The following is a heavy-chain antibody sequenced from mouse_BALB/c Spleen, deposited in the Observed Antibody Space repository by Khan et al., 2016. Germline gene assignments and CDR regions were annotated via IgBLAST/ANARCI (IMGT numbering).Heavy chain of an antibody. Sequence: VQLQESGPELVKPGASVKISCKASGYTFTDYYVNWVKQKPGQGLEWIGWIYPGSGNTKYNEKFKGKATLTVDTSSSTAYMQLSSLTYEDTSVYFCARSQLRLRFAYWGQGTLVTVSA. CDR3: ARSQLRLRFAY. CDR2: IYPGSGNT. J-gene: IGHJ3*01. V-gene: IGHV1-84*02. D-gene: IGHD1-2*01. CDR1: GYTFTDYY.